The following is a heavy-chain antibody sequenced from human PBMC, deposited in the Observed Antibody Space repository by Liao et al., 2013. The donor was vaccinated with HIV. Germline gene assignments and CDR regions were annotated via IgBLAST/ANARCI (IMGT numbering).Heavy chain of an antibody. CDR2: IYYIGST. Sequence: QVQLQESGPGLVKPSETLSLTCGVSGGSISSSYCNWIRQSPGKGLEWIGYIYYIGSTNYNPSLKSRVTFSVDTSKNQFSLILTSVTAADTAMYYCARAEMATITHPSYYFDYWGQGTLVTVSS. J-gene: IGHJ4*02. CDR3: ARAEMATITHPSYYFDY. CDR1: GGSISSSY. V-gene: IGHV4-59*03. D-gene: IGHD5-24*01.